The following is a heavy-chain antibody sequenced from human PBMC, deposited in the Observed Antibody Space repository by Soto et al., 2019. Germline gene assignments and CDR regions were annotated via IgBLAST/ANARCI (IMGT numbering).Heavy chain of an antibody. V-gene: IGHV4-30-2*05. Sequence: SETLSLTCAVSGGSISSGGYSWSWIRQPPGKGLEWIGYIYHSGSTYYNPSLKSRVTISVDTSKNQFSLKLSSVTAADTAVYYCASAGGDVWGQGTTVT. CDR3: ASAGGDV. J-gene: IGHJ6*02. CDR1: GGSISSGGYS. CDR2: IYHSGST. D-gene: IGHD2-15*01.